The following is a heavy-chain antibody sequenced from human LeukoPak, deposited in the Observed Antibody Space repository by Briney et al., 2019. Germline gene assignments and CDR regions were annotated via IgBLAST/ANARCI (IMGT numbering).Heavy chain of an antibody. CDR2: IYTSGST. Sequence: SETLSLTCTVSGYSISSGSYYWSWIRQPAGKGLEWIGRIYTSGSTNYNPSLKSRVTISVDTSKNQFSLKLSSVTAADTAVYYCARANALLRFLEWFPGAFDIWGQGTMVTVSS. CDR1: GYSISSGSYY. CDR3: ARANALLRFLEWFPGAFDI. J-gene: IGHJ3*02. D-gene: IGHD3-3*01. V-gene: IGHV4-61*02.